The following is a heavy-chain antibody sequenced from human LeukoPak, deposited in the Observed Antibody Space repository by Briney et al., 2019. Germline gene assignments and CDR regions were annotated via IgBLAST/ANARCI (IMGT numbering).Heavy chain of an antibody. J-gene: IGHJ4*02. CDR1: GFTFSSYA. CDR2: ISYDGSNN. CDR3: AKGTDPQQLVLFDY. D-gene: IGHD6-13*01. V-gene: IGHV3-30*18. Sequence: GRSLRPACAVSGFTFSSYAMHWVSQAPGEGMEWLAVISYDGSNNYYADSVKGRFTISSDNSKNTLYLQMNSLRAEDTAVYYCAKGTDPQQLVLFDYWGQGTLVTVSS.